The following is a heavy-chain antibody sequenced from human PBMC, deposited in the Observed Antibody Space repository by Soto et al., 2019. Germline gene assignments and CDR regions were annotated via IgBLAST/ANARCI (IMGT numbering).Heavy chain of an antibody. CDR3: ARVVESERGQTKEVDYYYYYGMDV. Sequence: PGGSLRLSCAASGFTFSSYAMHWVRQAPGKGLEWVAVISYDGSNKYYADSVKGRFTISRDNSKNTLYLQMNSLRAEDTAVYYCARVVESERGQTKEVDYYYYYGMDVWGQGTTVTVSS. CDR1: GFTFSSYA. CDR2: ISYDGSNK. V-gene: IGHV3-30-3*01. D-gene: IGHD3-16*01. J-gene: IGHJ6*02.